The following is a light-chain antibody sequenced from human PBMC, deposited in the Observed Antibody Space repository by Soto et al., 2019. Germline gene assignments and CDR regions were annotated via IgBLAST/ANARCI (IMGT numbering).Light chain of an antibody. Sequence: DLQMPQSPSTLSSSVGDRGTITRRASQRISSLLNWYQQKPGXXPXLLIYAASNLQSGVPSRFSGSGSGTEVTLTITSLQPEDFATYYGQQSYSTRWTFGQGTKV. V-gene: IGKV1-39*01. CDR3: QQSYSTRWT. CDR1: QRISSL. CDR2: AAS. J-gene: IGKJ1*01.